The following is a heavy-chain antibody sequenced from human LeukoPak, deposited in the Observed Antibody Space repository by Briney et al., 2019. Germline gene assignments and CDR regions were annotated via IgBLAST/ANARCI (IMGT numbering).Heavy chain of an antibody. J-gene: IGHJ3*02. D-gene: IGHD2-2*01. CDR3: ARTLGDIVVVPAADAFDI. V-gene: IGHV4-4*07. Sequence: SETLSLTCTVSGGSISSYYWSWIRQPAGKGLEWIGRIYTSGSTNYNPSLKSRVTISVDTSKNQFSLKLSSVTAADTAVYYCARTLGDIVVVPAADAFDIWGQGTMVTVSS. CDR1: GGSISSYY. CDR2: IYTSGST.